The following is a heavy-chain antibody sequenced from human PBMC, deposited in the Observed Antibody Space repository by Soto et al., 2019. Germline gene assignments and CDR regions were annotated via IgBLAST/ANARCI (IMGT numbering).Heavy chain of an antibody. CDR2: IYYSGST. CDR1: GGSISSFY. V-gene: IGHV4-59*08. Sequence: PSKTLSLTCTVFGGSISSFYWSWIRQPPGRGLEWIGYIYYSGSTNYNPSLKSRVTISVDTSKNQFSLKLSSVTAADTAVYYCARGAYSSGWYVPFDYWGQGTLVTVSS. D-gene: IGHD6-19*01. J-gene: IGHJ4*02. CDR3: ARGAYSSGWYVPFDY.